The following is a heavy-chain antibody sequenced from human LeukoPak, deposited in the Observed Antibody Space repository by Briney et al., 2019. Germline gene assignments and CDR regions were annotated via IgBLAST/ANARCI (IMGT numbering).Heavy chain of an antibody. D-gene: IGHD6-13*01. Sequence: ASVKVSCKASGYTFTSYGISWVRQAPGQGLEWMGWISAYNGNTNYAQKLQGRVTMTTDTSTSTAYMELRSLRSDDTAVYYCARSHWADSSSRLFPPFDYWGQGTLVTVSS. CDR2: ISAYNGNT. CDR3: ARSHWADSSSRLFPPFDY. J-gene: IGHJ4*02. CDR1: GYTFTSYG. V-gene: IGHV1-18*01.